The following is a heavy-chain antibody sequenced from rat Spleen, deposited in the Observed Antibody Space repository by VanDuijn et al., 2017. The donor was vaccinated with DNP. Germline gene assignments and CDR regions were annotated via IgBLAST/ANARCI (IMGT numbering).Heavy chain of an antibody. J-gene: IGHJ4*01. CDR1: GFSLNSYG. CDR2: IWSGGST. CDR3: ARGYSGHYAMDA. D-gene: IGHD1-1*01. V-gene: IGHV2-16*01. Sequence: QVQLKESGPGLVQPSRTLSLTCTVSGFSLNSYGVSWVRQPPGKGLEWIGAIWSGGSTDYNSALKSRLSISRDTSKSQVLLKMNSLQTEDTAMYFCARGYSGHYAMDAWGQGTSVTVSS.